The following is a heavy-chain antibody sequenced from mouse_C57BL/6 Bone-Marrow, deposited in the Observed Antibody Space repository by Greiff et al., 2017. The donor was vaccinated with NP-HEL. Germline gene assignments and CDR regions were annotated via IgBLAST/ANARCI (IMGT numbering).Heavy chain of an antibody. CDR3: ARMGYDGYYEAMDY. D-gene: IGHD2-3*01. CDR2: IWWDDDK. CDR1: GFSLSTFGMG. J-gene: IGHJ4*01. V-gene: IGHV8-8*01. Sequence: QVTLNVSGPGILQPSQTLSLTCSFSGFSLSTFGMGVGWIRQPSGKGLEWLAHIWWDDDKYYNPALKSRLTISKDTSKNQVFLKISNVDTAYTATYYCARMGYDGYYEAMDYWGQGTSVTVSS.